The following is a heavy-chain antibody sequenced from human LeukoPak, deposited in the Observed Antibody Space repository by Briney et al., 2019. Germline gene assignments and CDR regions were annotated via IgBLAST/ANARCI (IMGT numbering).Heavy chain of an antibody. CDR2: ISSSSSTI. CDR3: ARGRGYSATTPFDY. Sequence: GGTLRLSCAASVFTFSSYGMSWVRQAPGKGLEWVSYISSSSSTIYYADSVKGRFTISRDNAKNSLYLQMNSLRAEDTAVYYCARGRGYSATTPFDYWGQGTLVTVSS. D-gene: IGHD4-11*01. CDR1: VFTFSSYG. V-gene: IGHV3-48*01. J-gene: IGHJ4*02.